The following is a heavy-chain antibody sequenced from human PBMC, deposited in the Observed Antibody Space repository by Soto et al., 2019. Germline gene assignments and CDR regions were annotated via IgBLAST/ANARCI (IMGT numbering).Heavy chain of an antibody. CDR2: FNPSGGGT. CDR3: ARGEQMAAAAVVSTYDI. D-gene: IGHD2-2*01. J-gene: IGHJ3*02. CDR1: GDTYTSYY. V-gene: IGHV1-46*04. Sequence: ASVKVSCKASGDTYTSYYIHLVRQAPGQGLGWMGTFNPSGGGTFYAQKLQGRVTMTGDTSTSTVYMELSSLRSEDTAVYHCARGEQMAAAAVVSTYDICGERTIVAV.